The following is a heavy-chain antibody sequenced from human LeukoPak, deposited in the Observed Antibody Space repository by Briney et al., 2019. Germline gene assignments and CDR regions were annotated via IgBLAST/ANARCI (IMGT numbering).Heavy chain of an antibody. D-gene: IGHD3-22*01. CDR3: AMPGVVTHFDY. CDR1: GGTFSSYA. CDR2: IIPILGIA. V-gene: IGHV1-69*04. J-gene: IGHJ4*02. Sequence: GASVKVSCKASGGTFSSYAISWVRQAPGQGLEWMGRIIPILGIANYAQKFQGRVTITADKSTSTAYMELSSLRSEDTAVYYCAMPGVVTHFDYWGQGSLVTVSS.